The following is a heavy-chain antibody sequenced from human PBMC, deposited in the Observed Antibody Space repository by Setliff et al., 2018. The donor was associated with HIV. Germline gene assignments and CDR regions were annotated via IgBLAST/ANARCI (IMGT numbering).Heavy chain of an antibody. CDR3: ARQSAATPDWIAP. CDR2: IYFTGSY. J-gene: IGHJ5*02. V-gene: IGHV4-59*08. D-gene: IGHD2-15*01. CDR1: GGSIRSYY. Sequence: PSETLSLTCTVSGGSIRSYYWSWIRQPPGKGLEWIGYIYFTGSYYYNPSLKSRVTMSLDTSKNQFSLKLTSVTAADTAMYYCARQSAATPDWIAPWGQGTLVTAPQ.